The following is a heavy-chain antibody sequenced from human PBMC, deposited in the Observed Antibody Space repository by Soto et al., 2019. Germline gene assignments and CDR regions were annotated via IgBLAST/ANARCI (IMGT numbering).Heavy chain of an antibody. D-gene: IGHD2-15*01. CDR1: GFTFSSYA. Sequence: EVQLLESGGGLVQPGGSLRLSCAASGFTFSSYAMSWVRQAPGKGLEWVSAISGSGGSTYYADSVKGRFTISRDNSKNTLYLQMNSLRAEDTAVYYCAKGDSDIVVVVAATAVYFDYWGQGTLVTVSS. J-gene: IGHJ4*02. V-gene: IGHV3-23*01. CDR3: AKGDSDIVVVVAATAVYFDY. CDR2: ISGSGGST.